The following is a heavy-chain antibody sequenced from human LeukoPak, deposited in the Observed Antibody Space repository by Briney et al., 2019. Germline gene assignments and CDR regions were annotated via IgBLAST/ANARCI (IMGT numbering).Heavy chain of an antibody. CDR2: VWYDGTRT. V-gene: IGHV3-33*03. CDR3: VRGTGGSVVFDL. J-gene: IGHJ4*02. Sequence: PGGSLRLSCAASGFTLSSSGMHWVRQAPGKGLEWVAVVWYDGTRTYYADSVEGRFIISRDNSKNSLHLQMHGLRDEDTALYFCVRGTGGSVVFDLWGQGTLVSVSS. CDR1: GFTLSSSG. D-gene: IGHD2-8*02.